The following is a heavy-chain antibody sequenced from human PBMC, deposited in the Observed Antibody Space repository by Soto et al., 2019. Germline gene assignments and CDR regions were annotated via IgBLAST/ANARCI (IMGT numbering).Heavy chain of an antibody. CDR1: GYTFTSYG. V-gene: IGHV1-18*01. CDR2: ISAYNGNT. Sequence: QVQLVQSGAEVKKPGASVKVSCKASGYTFTSYGISWVRQAPGQGLEWMGWISAYNGNTNYAQKLQGRVTRTTDTSTSTAYMELRSLRSDDTAVYYCARSANTPKKPNWFDPWGQGTLVTVSS. CDR3: ARSANTPKKPNWFDP. J-gene: IGHJ5*02.